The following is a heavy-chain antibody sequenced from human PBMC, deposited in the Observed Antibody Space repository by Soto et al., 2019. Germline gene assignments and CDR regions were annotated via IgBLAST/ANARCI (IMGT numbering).Heavy chain of an antibody. V-gene: IGHV3-9*01. CDR2: ISWNSGSI. CDR3: AKPVRGRSAYYDFWSGYYYYMDV. Sequence: GGSLRLSCAASGFTFSSYSMNWVRQAPGKGLEWVSCISWNSGSIGYADSVKGRFTISRDNAKNSLYLQMNSLRAEDTALYYCAKPVRGRSAYYDFWSGYYYYMDVWGKGTTVTVSS. J-gene: IGHJ6*03. D-gene: IGHD3-3*01. CDR1: GFTFSSYS.